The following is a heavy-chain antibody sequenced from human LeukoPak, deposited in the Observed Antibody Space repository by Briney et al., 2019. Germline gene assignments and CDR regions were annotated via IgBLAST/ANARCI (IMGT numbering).Heavy chain of an antibody. CDR1: GHSFTHHG. CDR2: ISGYNGDT. Sequence: ASVKVSCKTFGHSFTHHGFSWVRQAPGRGLEWMGWISGYNGDTHYAQNFQGRVTLTSDTSTSTVYMELRSLRSDDTAVYYCARDRFGERTFEKWGQGTMVTVSS. CDR3: ARDRFGERTFEK. J-gene: IGHJ3*02. V-gene: IGHV1-18*01. D-gene: IGHD3-10*01.